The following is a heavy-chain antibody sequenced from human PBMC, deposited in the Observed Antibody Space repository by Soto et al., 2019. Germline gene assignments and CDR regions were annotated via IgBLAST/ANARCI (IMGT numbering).Heavy chain of an antibody. J-gene: IGHJ4*02. CDR3: VHNTMRYCSGGSCYGY. D-gene: IGHD2-15*01. CDR2: IYCDDDK. CDR1: GFSLSSGVS. Sequence: QITLRETGPTLVKPTQTLTLTCTFSGFSLSSGVSVGWIRQPPGKALEWLALIYCDDDKRYSPSLKDRLTITKDTSTNQVVLTLTNVDPLDTATYFCVHNTMRYCSGGSCYGYWGQGTLVTVSS. V-gene: IGHV2-5*02.